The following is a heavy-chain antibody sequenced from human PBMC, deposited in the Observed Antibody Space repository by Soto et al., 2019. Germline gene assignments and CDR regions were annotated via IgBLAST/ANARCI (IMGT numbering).Heavy chain of an antibody. Sequence: ASVKVSCKASGYTFTSYAMHCVRQAPGQRLEWMGWINAGNGNTKYSQKFQGRVTITRDTSASTAYMELSSLRSEDTAVYYCARDSSWYHYYYGMDVWGQGTTVTVSS. V-gene: IGHV1-3*01. CDR1: GYTFTSYA. CDR2: INAGNGNT. J-gene: IGHJ6*02. D-gene: IGHD6-13*01. CDR3: ARDSSWYHYYYGMDV.